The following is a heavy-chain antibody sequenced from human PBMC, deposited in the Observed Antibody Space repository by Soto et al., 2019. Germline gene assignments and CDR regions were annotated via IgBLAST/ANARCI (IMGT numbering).Heavy chain of an antibody. J-gene: IGHJ3*02. CDR1: GGTFSSYA. Sequence: QVQLVQSGAEVKKPGSSVKVSCKASGGTFSSYAISWVRQAPGQGLEWMGGIIPIFGTANYAQKIQGRVTITADESTSTAYMELSSLRSEDTAVYYCARDLRVVTVDGTDAFDIWGQGTMVTVSS. V-gene: IGHV1-69*01. CDR3: ARDLRVVTVDGTDAFDI. D-gene: IGHD2-21*02. CDR2: IIPIFGTA.